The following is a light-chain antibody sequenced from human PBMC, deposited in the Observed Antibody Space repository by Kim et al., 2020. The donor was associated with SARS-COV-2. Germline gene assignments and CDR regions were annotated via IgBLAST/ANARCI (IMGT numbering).Light chain of an antibody. CDR1: RRMSKW. CDR3: QEYDSPLYT. V-gene: IGKV1-5*01. Sequence: VGERVTMAGRGRRRMSKWLGWYQLKPGKAPKVLIYDACSLESGVPSRFSGSGSGTEFTLTISCLQPDDFATYYCQEYDSPLYTFGQGTKLEI. J-gene: IGKJ2*01. CDR2: DAC.